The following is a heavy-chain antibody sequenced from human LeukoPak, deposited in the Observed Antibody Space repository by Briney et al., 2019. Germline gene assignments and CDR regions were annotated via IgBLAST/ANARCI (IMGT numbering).Heavy chain of an antibody. Sequence: GGSLRLSCAASGFTFSDYYMSWIRQAPGKGLEWVSYISSSGSTIYYADSVKGRFTISRDNAKNSLYLQMNSLRAEDTAVYYCARDGRGYSYGSHYYYYYMDVWGKGTTVTVSS. CDR2: ISSSGSTI. J-gene: IGHJ6*03. V-gene: IGHV3-11*01. CDR1: GFTFSDYY. D-gene: IGHD5-18*01. CDR3: ARDGRGYSYGSHYYYYYMDV.